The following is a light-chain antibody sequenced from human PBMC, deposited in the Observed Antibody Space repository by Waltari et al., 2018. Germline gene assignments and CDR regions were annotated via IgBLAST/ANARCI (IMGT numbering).Light chain of an antibody. CDR2: DAS. V-gene: IGKV3-11*01. CDR3: QQRASWLT. CDR1: QNVSTY. Sequence: ERATLSCRASQNVSTYLAWYQQKPGQAPRLLMFDASKRATGTPSRFSGSGSVTDFTLTISSLEPEDFAVYYCQQRASWLTFGGGTRVEIK. J-gene: IGKJ4*01.